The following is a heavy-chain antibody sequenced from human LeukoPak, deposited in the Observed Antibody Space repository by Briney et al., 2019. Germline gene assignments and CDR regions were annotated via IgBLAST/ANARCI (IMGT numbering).Heavy chain of an antibody. CDR1: GFTFSTYG. J-gene: IGHJ3*01. Sequence: PGGSLRLSCAASGFTFSTYGMHWVRQAPGKGLEWVAFIRYDGSNKYYAESVKGRFTISRDNSKNTLYVQMNSLRTEDTAVYYCAKDRYYYGSESYPTEAFDVWGQGTMVSVS. V-gene: IGHV3-30*02. CDR2: IRYDGSNK. CDR3: AKDRYYYGSESYPTEAFDV. D-gene: IGHD3-10*01.